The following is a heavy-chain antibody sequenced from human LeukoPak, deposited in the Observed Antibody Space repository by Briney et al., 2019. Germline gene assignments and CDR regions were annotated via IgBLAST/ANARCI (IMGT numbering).Heavy chain of an antibody. J-gene: IGHJ4*02. Sequence: GGSLRLSCAASGFTFDDYTMHWVRQAPGKTLEWVSLISWDGTTYYADSMKGRFTISRDTSKNSLYLQMDTLRSEDTAFYYCVKDLTYESSGSVFDYWGQGTLVTVSS. V-gene: IGHV3-43*01. CDR3: VKDLTYESSGSVFDY. CDR2: ISWDGTT. CDR1: GFTFDDYT. D-gene: IGHD3-22*01.